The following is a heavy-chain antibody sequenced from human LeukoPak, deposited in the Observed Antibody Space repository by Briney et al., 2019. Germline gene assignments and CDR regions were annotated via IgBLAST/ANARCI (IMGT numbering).Heavy chain of an antibody. Sequence: SETLSLTCTVSGGSVSSSIYYWGWIRQPPGKGLEWIGSIYYSGSTSYNPSLKSRVTISVDTSKNQFSLKLTSVTAADTAVYYCAIRNDILTGYVFDFWGQGTLVTVSS. CDR1: GGSVSSSIYY. J-gene: IGHJ4*02. CDR2: IYYSGST. CDR3: AIRNDILTGYVFDF. D-gene: IGHD3-9*01. V-gene: IGHV4-39*01.